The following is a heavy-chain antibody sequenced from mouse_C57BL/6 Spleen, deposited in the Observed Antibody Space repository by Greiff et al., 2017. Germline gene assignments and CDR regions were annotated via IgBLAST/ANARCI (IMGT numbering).Heavy chain of an antibody. CDR2: IRNKANGYTT. J-gene: IGHJ2*01. V-gene: IGHV7-3*01. CDR3: ARYMYPHFDY. Sequence: EVQLQQSGGGLVQPGGSLSLSCAASGFTFTDYYMSWVRQPPGKALEWLGFIRNKANGYTTEYSASVKGRFTISRDNSQSILYLQMNALRAEDSATYYCARYMYPHFDYWGQGTTLTVSS. CDR1: GFTFTDYY.